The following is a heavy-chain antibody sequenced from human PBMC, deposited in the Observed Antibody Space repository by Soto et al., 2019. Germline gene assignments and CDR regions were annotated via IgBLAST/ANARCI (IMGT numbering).Heavy chain of an antibody. CDR3: TDRLGQWPPRD. Sequence: QLQLQESGPGLVKPSETLSLTCTVSGGSISGSRYYWGWIRQPPGKGLEWIGTIYYSGAAYYNPPLKSRVTISVDSSRNQYSMKLNSVTAADTAVYYCTDRLGQWPPRDWGQGTVVTVSS. V-gene: IGHV4-39*01. J-gene: IGHJ4*02. CDR2: IYYSGAA. D-gene: IGHD6-19*01. CDR1: GGSISGSRYY.